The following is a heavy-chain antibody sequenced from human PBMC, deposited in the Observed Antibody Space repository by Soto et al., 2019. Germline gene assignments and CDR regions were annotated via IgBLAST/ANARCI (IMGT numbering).Heavy chain of an antibody. CDR1: GCGFPTYG. CDR2: IWPDGSKK. Sequence: GGSLRLSCVVSGCGFPTYGMHWVHQAPGKGREWVAVIWPDGSKKEYAESVKGRFTVSRDNSKNMFYLQMSGLRADDTAVYYCARDGPYYHILNGFSPTGFYFDYWGQGPLVTVSS. D-gene: IGHD3-9*01. J-gene: IGHJ4*02. CDR3: ARDGPYYHILNGFSPTGFYFDY. V-gene: IGHV3-33*01.